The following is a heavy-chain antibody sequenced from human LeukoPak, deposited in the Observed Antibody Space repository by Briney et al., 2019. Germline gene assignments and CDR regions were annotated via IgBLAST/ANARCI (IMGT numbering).Heavy chain of an antibody. J-gene: IGHJ4*02. CDR1: GGSISSSSYY. CDR3: ARHRRFRDIVATMYYLDY. CDR2: IYYSGST. V-gene: IGHV4-39*01. Sequence: PSETLSLTCTVSGGSISSSSYYWGWTRQPPGKGLEWIGSIYYSGSTYYSPSLKSRVTISVDTSKNQFSLKLSSVTAADTAVYYYARHRRFRDIVATMYYLDYWGQGTLVTVSS. D-gene: IGHD5-12*01.